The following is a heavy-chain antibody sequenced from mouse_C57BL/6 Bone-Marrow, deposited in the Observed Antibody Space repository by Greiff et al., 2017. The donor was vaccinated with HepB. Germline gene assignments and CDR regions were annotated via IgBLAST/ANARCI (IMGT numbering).Heavy chain of an antibody. J-gene: IGHJ4*01. V-gene: IGHV5-6*01. D-gene: IGHD1-1*01. Sequence: DVQLVESGGDLVKPGGSLKLSCAASGFTFSSYGMSWVRQTPDKRLEWVATIGSGGSYTYYPDSVKGRFTISRDNAKNTLYLQMSSLKSEDTAMYYCARHYYGSSYDAMDYWGQGTSVTVSS. CDR1: GFTFSSYG. CDR3: ARHYYGSSYDAMDY. CDR2: IGSGGSYT.